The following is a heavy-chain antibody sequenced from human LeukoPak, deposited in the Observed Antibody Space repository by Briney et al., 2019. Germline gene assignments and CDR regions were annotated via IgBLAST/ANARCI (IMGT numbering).Heavy chain of an antibody. CDR3: ARDDDILTGYTYFDY. CDR2: ISAYNGNT. CDR1: GYTFTSDG. D-gene: IGHD3-9*01. V-gene: IGHV1-18*01. Sequence: AAVKVSCEASGYTFTSDGISWGRQAPGQGLEWMGWISAYNGNTNYSQKLQGRVTMTTDTSTSTAYMELRSLRSEDTAVYYCARDDDILTGYTYFDYWGQGPLVTVSS. J-gene: IGHJ4*02.